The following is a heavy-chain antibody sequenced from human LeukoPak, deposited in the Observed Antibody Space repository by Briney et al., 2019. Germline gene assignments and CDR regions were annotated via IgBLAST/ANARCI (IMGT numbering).Heavy chain of an antibody. Sequence: PGRSLRLSCAASGFTFSSHGMHWVRQAPGKGLEWVAVIWYDGSNKYYADSVKGRFTISRDNSKNTLYLQMNSLRAEDTAVYYCARDEWELFYAGTIDYWGQGTLVTVSS. CDR3: ARDEWELFYAGTIDY. D-gene: IGHD1-26*01. V-gene: IGHV3-33*01. J-gene: IGHJ4*02. CDR2: IWYDGSNK. CDR1: GFTFSSHG.